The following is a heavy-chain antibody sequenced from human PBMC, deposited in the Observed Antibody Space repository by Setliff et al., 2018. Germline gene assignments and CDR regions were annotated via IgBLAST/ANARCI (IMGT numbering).Heavy chain of an antibody. D-gene: IGHD3-3*01. Sequence: PSETLSLTCTVYGVSLSDYYWGWVRQSPGKGLDWIGEINHSGNTNYDPSLEGRISISVDTSKRQFSLKLSSVTAADTAVYYCRYWSGYYNNDYWGQGTLVTVSS. J-gene: IGHJ4*02. CDR3: RYWSGYYNNDY. CDR1: GVSLSDYY. V-gene: IGHV4-34*01. CDR2: INHSGNT.